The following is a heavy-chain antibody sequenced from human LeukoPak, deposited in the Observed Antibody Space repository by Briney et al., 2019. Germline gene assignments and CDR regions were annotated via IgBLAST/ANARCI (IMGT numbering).Heavy chain of an antibody. CDR2: IKSKTDGGTT. J-gene: IGHJ6*04. Sequence: GGSRRLSWAASGFTFSNAWMSWVRHPPGKGLEWVGRIKSKTDGGTTDYATPVKGRFTISRDDSKNTLYLQMNSLKTEDTAVYYRSTVSYYGPGGRDVWGKGTTVTVSS. V-gene: IGHV3-15*01. D-gene: IGHD1-26*01. CDR3: STVSYYGPGGRDV. CDR1: GFTFSNAW.